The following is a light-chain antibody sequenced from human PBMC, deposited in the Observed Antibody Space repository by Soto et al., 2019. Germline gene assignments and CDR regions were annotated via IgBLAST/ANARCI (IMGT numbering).Light chain of an antibody. Sequence: IVMTQSPATLSASPGEGAALSCRASPSVTNYLAWYQQKPGQAPRRLISGSFNRATCLPARVSGSGSGTDFPLTIRSLAPEDFAVYYRQQRNIWPPVTFGQGTRLEI. J-gene: IGKJ5*01. V-gene: IGKV3-11*01. CDR2: GSF. CDR1: PSVTNY. CDR3: QQRNIWPPVT.